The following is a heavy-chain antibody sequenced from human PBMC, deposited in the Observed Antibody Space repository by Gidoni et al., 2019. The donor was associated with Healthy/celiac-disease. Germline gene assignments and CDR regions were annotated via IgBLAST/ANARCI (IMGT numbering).Heavy chain of an antibody. CDR1: VFTFDVYA. V-gene: IGHV3-9*01. J-gene: IGHJ4*02. D-gene: IGHD3-10*01. CDR3: AKADARGVRGLHPNFDY. Sequence: EVQLVESGGGLVQPGRSLSLSCAASVFTFDVYAMHWVRQAPGKGREWVSGISWNSGSIGYADSVKGRFTISRDNAKNSLYLQMNSLRAEDTALYYCAKADARGVRGLHPNFDYWGQGTLVTVSS. CDR2: ISWNSGSI.